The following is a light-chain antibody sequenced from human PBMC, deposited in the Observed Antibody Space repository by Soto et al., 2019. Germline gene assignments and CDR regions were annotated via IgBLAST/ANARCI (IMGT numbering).Light chain of an antibody. CDR2: VAS. CDR1: PLLMETDGIQY. Sequence: IVLTQSPLSLSVTPGEPASISFRSSPLLMETDGIQYLDWYLQKPGQSPQLLIFVASNRASGVPDRFSGSGSGTDFTLRISRVEAEDVGVYYCMQALQTPTFGQGTRLETK. V-gene: IGKV2-28*01. CDR3: MQALQTPT. J-gene: IGKJ5*01.